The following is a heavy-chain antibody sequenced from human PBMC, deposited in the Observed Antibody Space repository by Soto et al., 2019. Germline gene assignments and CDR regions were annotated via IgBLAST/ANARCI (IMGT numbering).Heavy chain of an antibody. Sequence: QVQLQESGPGLVKPSQTLSLTCTVSGGSISTGGYYWSWIRQHPGRGLAWIGYIYHSGMTFSTPSLQSRVAISIDTSKNKFSLKLSSVTAADTAVYYCATVRWELHDAFDIWGQGTMVSVSS. CDR3: ATVRWELHDAFDI. V-gene: IGHV4-31*03. J-gene: IGHJ3*02. D-gene: IGHD1-26*01. CDR2: IYHSGMT. CDR1: GGSISTGGYY.